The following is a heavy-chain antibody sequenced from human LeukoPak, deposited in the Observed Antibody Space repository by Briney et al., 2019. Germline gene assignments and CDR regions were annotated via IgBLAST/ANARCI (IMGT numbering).Heavy chain of an antibody. V-gene: IGHV3-23*01. J-gene: IGHJ4*02. CDR2: IGGSGTRT. CDR3: AKDSSSGNDY. Sequence: GGSLRLSCSASGFTFTTYGMNWVRQAPGKGLEWVSGIGGSGTRTYYADSVKGRFTISRDNSKNTLYLQMNSLRAEDTAVYYCAKDSSSGNDYWGQGTLVTVSS. D-gene: IGHD4-23*01. CDR1: GFTFTTYG.